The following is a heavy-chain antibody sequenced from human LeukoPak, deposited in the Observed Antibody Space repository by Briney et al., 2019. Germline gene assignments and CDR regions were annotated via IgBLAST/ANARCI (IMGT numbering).Heavy chain of an antibody. V-gene: IGHV1-69*05. D-gene: IGHD1-26*01. CDR3: ARGYSGSYHFDY. J-gene: IGHJ4*02. CDR2: IIPIFGTA. CDR1: GGTFSSYA. Sequence: LVKVSCEASGGTFSSYAVSWVRQAPGQGPEWMGGIIPIFGTANYAQKFQGRVTITTDESTSTAYMELSSLRSEDTAVYYCARGYSGSYHFDYWGQGTLVTVSS.